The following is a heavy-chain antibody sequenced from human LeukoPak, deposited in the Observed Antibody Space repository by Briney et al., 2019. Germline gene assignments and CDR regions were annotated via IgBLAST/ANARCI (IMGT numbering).Heavy chain of an antibody. V-gene: IGHV4-39*01. J-gene: IGHJ4*02. CDR2: IYYSGST. CDR1: DGSISSSSYY. D-gene: IGHD2-15*01. CDR3: ASLEYYSGGNCYRTFDY. Sequence: PSETLSLTCTVSDGSISSSSYYWGWIRQPPGKGLEWIGSIYYSGSTYYNPSLKSRVTISVDTSKNQFSLKLSSVTAADTAVYYCASLEYYSGGNCYRTFDYWGQGTLVTVSS.